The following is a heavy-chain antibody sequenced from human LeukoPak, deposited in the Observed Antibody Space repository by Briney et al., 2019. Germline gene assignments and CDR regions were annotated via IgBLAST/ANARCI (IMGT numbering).Heavy chain of an antibody. J-gene: IGHJ4*02. CDR1: GDSVSSNSAA. CDR3: TRERGPFDY. Sequence: SQTLSLTCAISGDSVSSNSAAWNWIRHYPSSGLEWLRRTYYRSKWYNEYAVYVKSRITNNPDTSKNHFSLQLNSVTPEDTAVYYCTRERGPFDYWGQGTLVTVSS. V-gene: IGHV6-1*01. CDR2: TYYRSKWYN.